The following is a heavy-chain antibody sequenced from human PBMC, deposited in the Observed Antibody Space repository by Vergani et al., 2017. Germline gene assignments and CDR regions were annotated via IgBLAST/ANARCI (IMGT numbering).Heavy chain of an antibody. CDR2: IYYSGGT. Sequence: QVQLQESGPGLVKPSQTLSLTCTVSGGSISSYYWSWIRPPPGKGLEWLGYIYYSGGTNNNPSLKGRVTITVDRSQNQFSLKVNAVTAADTAVYYCARGGYEDWVDPWGQGTLVTVSS. CDR1: GGSISSYY. D-gene: IGHD5-18*01. CDR3: ARGGYEDWVDP. V-gene: IGHV4-59*12. J-gene: IGHJ5*02.